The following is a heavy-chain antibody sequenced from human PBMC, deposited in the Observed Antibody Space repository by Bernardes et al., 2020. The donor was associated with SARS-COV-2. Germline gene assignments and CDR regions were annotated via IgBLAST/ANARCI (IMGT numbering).Heavy chain of an antibody. CDR2: IWYDGSNK. V-gene: IGHV3-33*01. Sequence: GGSLRLSCAASGFTFSSYGMHWFRQSPGKGLEWVAVIWYDGSNKYYADSVKGRFTISRDNSKNTLYLQMNSLRAEDTAVYYCARAQVGGNYGRDVWGQGTTVTVSS. J-gene: IGHJ6*02. CDR3: ARAQVGGNYGRDV. D-gene: IGHD1-26*01. CDR1: GFTFSSYG.